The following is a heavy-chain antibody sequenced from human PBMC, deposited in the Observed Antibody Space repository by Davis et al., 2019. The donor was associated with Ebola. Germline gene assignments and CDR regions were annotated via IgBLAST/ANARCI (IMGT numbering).Heavy chain of an antibody. Sequence: PGGSLRLSCAASGFTFSSYGMHWVRQAPGKGLEWVAVIWYDGSNKYYADSVKGRFTISRDNSKNTLYLQMNSLRAEDTAVYYCARNNRGGDWDYWGQGTLVTVSS. CDR2: IWYDGSNK. V-gene: IGHV3-33*01. J-gene: IGHJ4*02. CDR1: GFTFSSYG. D-gene: IGHD2-21*02. CDR3: ARNNRGGDWDY.